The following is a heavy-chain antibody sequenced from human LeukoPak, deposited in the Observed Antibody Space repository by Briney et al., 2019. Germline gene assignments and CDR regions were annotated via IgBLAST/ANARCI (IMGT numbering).Heavy chain of an antibody. Sequence: ASVKVSCKVSGYTLTELSMHWVRQAPGKGLEWMGGFDPEDGETIYAQKFQGRVTITADKSTSTAYMELSSLRSEDTAVYYCARDRPYCTNGVCYRRDYFDYRGQGTLVTVSS. CDR3: ARDRPYCTNGVCYRRDYFDY. J-gene: IGHJ4*02. CDR1: GYTLTELS. D-gene: IGHD2-8*01. V-gene: IGHV1-24*01. CDR2: FDPEDGET.